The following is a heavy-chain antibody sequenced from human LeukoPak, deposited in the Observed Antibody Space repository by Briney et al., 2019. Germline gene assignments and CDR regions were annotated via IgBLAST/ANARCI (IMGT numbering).Heavy chain of an antibody. V-gene: IGHV4-39*07. CDR1: SGSISNSNYY. CDR2: INHSGST. CDR3: ARKGTNSGYGNYMDV. J-gene: IGHJ6*03. D-gene: IGHD5-12*01. Sequence: SETLSLTCTVSSGSISNSNYYWGWIRQPPGKGLEWIGEINHSGSTNYNPSLKSRVTISVDTSKNQFSLKLSSVTAADTAVYYCARKGTNSGYGNYMDVWGKGTTVTISS.